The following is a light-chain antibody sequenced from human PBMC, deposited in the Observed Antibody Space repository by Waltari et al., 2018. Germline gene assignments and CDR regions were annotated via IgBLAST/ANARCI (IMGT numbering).Light chain of an antibody. CDR3: SAWDDSVHV. Sequence: QSGLTQSPSVSGTPGQRVTISCSGSTSNIGSNNVNWYQQFPGTATKLLIYRNSGRPSGVPDRFAGSKSGTSASLAISGLQSEDEAEYYCSAWDDSVHVFGTGTRVTVL. CDR2: RNS. CDR1: TSNIGSNN. V-gene: IGLV1-44*01. J-gene: IGLJ1*01.